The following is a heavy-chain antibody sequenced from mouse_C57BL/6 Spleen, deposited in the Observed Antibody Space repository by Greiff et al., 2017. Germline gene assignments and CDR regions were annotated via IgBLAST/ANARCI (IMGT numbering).Heavy chain of an antibody. D-gene: IGHD2-5*01. CDR1: GYTFTSYW. J-gene: IGHJ1*03. CDR2: IYPGSGST. V-gene: IGHV1-55*01. CDR3: ARRYSNYWYFDV. Sequence: QVQLQQPGAELVKPGASVKMSCKASGYTFTSYWITWVKQRPGQGLEWIGDIYPGSGSTNYNEKFKSKATLTVDTSSSTAYMQLSSLPSEDSAVYYCARRYSNYWYFDVWGTGTTVTVSS.